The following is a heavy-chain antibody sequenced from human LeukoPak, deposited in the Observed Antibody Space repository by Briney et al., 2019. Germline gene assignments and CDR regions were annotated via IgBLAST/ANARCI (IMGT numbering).Heavy chain of an antibody. V-gene: IGHV1-69*06. Sequence: ASVKVSCKASGGTFSSYAISWVRQAPGQGLEWMGGIIPIFGTGNYAQKFQGRVTITADKSTSTAYMELSSLRPEDTAVYSCARDRGAVAGTFDYWGQGTLVTVSS. CDR3: ARDRGAVAGTFDY. J-gene: IGHJ4*02. D-gene: IGHD6-19*01. CDR1: GGTFSSYA. CDR2: IIPIFGTG.